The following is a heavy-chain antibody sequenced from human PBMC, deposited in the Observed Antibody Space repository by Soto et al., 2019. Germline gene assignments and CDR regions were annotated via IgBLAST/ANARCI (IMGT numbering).Heavy chain of an antibody. CDR2: IYYTGGT. Sequence: VQLQESGPGLVEPSQTLSLTCTVSGGSIGSTDSYWSWIRRPPGKGLEWIGYIYYTGGTFYNPSLKSRLTISLETSSNQSSLTLTSVTATHTGIYYCARGGSGWAEYFQHWGQGTLVSVSS. CDR1: GGSIGSTDSY. J-gene: IGHJ1*01. CDR3: ARGGSGWAEYFQH. D-gene: IGHD6-25*01. V-gene: IGHV4-30-4*08.